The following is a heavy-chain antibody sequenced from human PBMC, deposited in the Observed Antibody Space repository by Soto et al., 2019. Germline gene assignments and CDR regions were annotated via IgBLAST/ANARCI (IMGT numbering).Heavy chain of an antibody. V-gene: IGHV1-2*02. CDR2: INPKTGGT. CDR3: ARDVVGSDSFDS. D-gene: IGHD1-26*01. J-gene: IGHJ4*02. CDR1: GYTFTDYY. Sequence: ASVKVSCKASGYTFTDYYMHWVRQAPGQGLEWMGWINPKTGGTNYVQKFQGRVTMTRDTSITTAYMELSRLRSDDTAVYYCARDVVGSDSFDSWGQGPQVTAS.